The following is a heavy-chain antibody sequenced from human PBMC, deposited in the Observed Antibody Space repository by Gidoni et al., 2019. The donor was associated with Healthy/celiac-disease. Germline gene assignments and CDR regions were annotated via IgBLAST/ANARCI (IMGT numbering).Heavy chain of an antibody. CDR3: AREDIVVVVAANRYYYYGMDV. CDR1: GFTFSSYG. D-gene: IGHD2-15*01. V-gene: IGHV3-33*01. J-gene: IGHJ6*02. CDR2: IWDDGSNK. Sequence: QVQLVESGGGVVQPGRSLRLSCAASGFTFSSYGMTWVRQAPGKGLEWVAVIWDDGSNKYYADSVKGRFTISRDNSKNTLYLQMNSLRAEDTAVYYCAREDIVVVVAANRYYYYGMDVWGQGTTVTVSS.